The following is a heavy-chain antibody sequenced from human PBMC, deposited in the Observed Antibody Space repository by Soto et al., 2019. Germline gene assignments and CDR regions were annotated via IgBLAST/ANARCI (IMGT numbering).Heavy chain of an antibody. Sequence: EVQLVESGGGLVQPGGSLRLSCVASGIPVSSNYMTCVRQAPGKGLEWVSVLHSGGDTYYANSVKGRFTISRHDSPNTLFLQMNSLTAEDTAVYYCARDGPYYYASRMDVWGQGTTVTVSS. CDR2: LHSGGDT. J-gene: IGHJ6*02. D-gene: IGHD3-10*01. V-gene: IGHV3-53*04. CDR1: GIPVSSNY. CDR3: ARDGPYYYASRMDV.